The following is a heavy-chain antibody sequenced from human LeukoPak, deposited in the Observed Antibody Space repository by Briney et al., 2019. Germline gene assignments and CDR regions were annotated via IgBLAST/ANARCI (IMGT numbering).Heavy chain of an antibody. V-gene: IGHV1-69*13. Sequence: GASVKVSCKASGGTFSSYAISWVRQAPGQGLEWMGGIIPIFGTANYAQKFQGRVTITADESTSTAYMELSSLRSEDTAVYYCARGAPHTYYDYVGGSYRYYDYWGQGTLVTVSS. CDR3: ARGAPHTYYDYVGGSYRYYDY. CDR2: IIPIFGTA. D-gene: IGHD3-16*02. J-gene: IGHJ4*02. CDR1: GGTFSSYA.